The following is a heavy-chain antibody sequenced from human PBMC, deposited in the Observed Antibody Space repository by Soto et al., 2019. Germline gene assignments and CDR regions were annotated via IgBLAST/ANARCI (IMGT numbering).Heavy chain of an antibody. D-gene: IGHD3-10*01. CDR1: CGSISRSSYY. J-gene: IGHJ4*02. V-gene: IGHV4-39*01. CDR3: ATLWFGAADY. Sequence: QLQLQESGPGLVKPSETLSLTCTVSCGSISRSSYYWGWIRQPPGKGLQWIGSTYYSGSTHYNPSLKSRVTISVDTSRNQFSLKLSSVTAADAAVYYCATLWFGAADYWGQGTLVTVSS. CDR2: TYYSGST.